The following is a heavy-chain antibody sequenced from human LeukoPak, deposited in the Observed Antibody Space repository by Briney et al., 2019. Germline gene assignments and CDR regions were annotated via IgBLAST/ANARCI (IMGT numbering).Heavy chain of an antibody. CDR1: GYTFTSYG. D-gene: IGHD3-3*01. CDR3: ASRFLEPGGY. Sequence: ASVKVSCKASGYTFTSYGISWVRQAPGQGLEWMGRINPNSGSTNYAQKFQGRVTMTRDTSITTAYLELSRLKSDDTAVYYCASRFLEPGGYWGQGTLVTVSS. CDR2: INPNSGST. J-gene: IGHJ4*02. V-gene: IGHV1-2*06.